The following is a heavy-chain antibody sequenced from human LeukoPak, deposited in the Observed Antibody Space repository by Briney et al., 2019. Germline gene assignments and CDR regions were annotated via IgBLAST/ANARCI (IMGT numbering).Heavy chain of an antibody. Sequence: PGGSLRLSCAASGFTFSSDAKSWVRQAPGKGLEWVSAISGSGGSTYYADSVKGRFTISRDNSKNTLYLQMNSLRAEDTAVYYCAKTGTPWYYFDYWGQGTLVTVSS. CDR1: GFTFSSDA. V-gene: IGHV3-23*01. J-gene: IGHJ4*02. CDR3: AKTGTPWYYFDY. CDR2: ISGSGGST. D-gene: IGHD6-13*01.